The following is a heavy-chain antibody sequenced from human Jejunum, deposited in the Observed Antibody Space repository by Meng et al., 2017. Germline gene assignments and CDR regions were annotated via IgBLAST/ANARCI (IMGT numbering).Heavy chain of an antibody. CDR3: ARENYDSRGYYLDY. V-gene: IGHV4-59*01. D-gene: IGHD3-22*01. CDR1: GGSMSNYY. J-gene: IGHJ4*02. Sequence: SETLSLTCTVSGGSMSNYYWSWIRQPPGKGLEYIGYIYYSGSNNYNPSLKSRVTISVDTSKNQFSLKLSSVTAADTAVYYCARENYDSRGYYLDYWGQGTLVTVSS. CDR2: IYYSGSN.